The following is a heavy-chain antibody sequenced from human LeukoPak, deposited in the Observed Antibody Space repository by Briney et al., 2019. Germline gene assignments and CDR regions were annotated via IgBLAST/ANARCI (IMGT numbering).Heavy chain of an antibody. CDR1: GGSISSYY. J-gene: IGHJ5*02. D-gene: IGHD6-6*01. CDR3: AIAARPGWWFDP. CDR2: IYTSGST. V-gene: IGHV4-4*09. Sequence: SETLSLTCTVSGGSISSYYWSWIRQPPGKGPEWIGYIYTSGSTNYNPSLKSRVTISVDTSKNQFSLKLSSVTAADTAVYYCAIAARPGWWFDPWGQGTLVTVSS.